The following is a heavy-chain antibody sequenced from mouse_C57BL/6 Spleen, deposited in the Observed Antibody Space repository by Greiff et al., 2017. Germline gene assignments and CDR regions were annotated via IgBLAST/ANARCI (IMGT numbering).Heavy chain of an antibody. J-gene: IGHJ3*01. CDR2: ISNLAYSI. V-gene: IGHV5-15*01. Sequence: EVKLMESGGGLVQPGGSLKLSCAASGFTFSDYGMAWVRQAPRKGPGWVAFISNLAYSIYYADTVTGRFTISRENAKNTLYLEMSSLRSEDTAMYYCARPYGSSFEGFAYWGQGALVPVSA. D-gene: IGHD1-1*01. CDR1: GFTFSDYG. CDR3: ARPYGSSFEGFAY.